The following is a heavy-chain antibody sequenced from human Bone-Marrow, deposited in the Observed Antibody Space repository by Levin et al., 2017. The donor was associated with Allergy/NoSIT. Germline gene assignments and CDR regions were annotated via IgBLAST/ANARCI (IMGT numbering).Heavy chain of an antibody. D-gene: IGHD2-2*01. CDR3: ARQTISCNDY. CDR2: IRNKADNYAT. V-gene: IGHV3-73*01. Sequence: GALRLSCVASGFTFSGSHMHWVRQASGKGLEWVGRIRNKADNYATAYVETVKGRFTISRDDSKNTVYLQMNSLQTEDTAVYYCARQTISCNDYWGQGTLVTVSS. CDR1: GFTFSGSH. J-gene: IGHJ4*02.